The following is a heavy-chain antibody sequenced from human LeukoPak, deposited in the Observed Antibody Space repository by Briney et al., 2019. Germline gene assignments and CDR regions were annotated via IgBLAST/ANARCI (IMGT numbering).Heavy chain of an antibody. J-gene: IGHJ5*02. V-gene: IGHV1-2*04. D-gene: IGHD3-10*01. CDR1: GYTFTGYY. Sequence: ASVKVSCKASGYTFTGYYMHWVRQAPGQGLEWMGWINPNSGGTNYAQKFQGWVTMTRDTSISTAYMELSRLRSDDTAVYYCARGGMVRGVRRWFDPWGQGTLVTVSS. CDR3: ARGGMVRGVRRWFDP. CDR2: INPNSGGT.